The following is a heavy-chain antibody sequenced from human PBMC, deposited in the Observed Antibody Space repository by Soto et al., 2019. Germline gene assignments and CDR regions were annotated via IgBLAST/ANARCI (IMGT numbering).Heavy chain of an antibody. Sequence: SETLSLTCTVSGGSISSYYWSWIRQAPGKGLEWIGYIHFSGSTKYNPSLNSRVTTSIDTSNNQFSLKVTSVTAADTAVYYCARQYSNAFDYWGQGTLVTSPQ. J-gene: IGHJ4*02. CDR1: GGSISSYY. CDR3: ARQYSNAFDY. V-gene: IGHV4-59*08. CDR2: IHFSGST. D-gene: IGHD1-26*01.